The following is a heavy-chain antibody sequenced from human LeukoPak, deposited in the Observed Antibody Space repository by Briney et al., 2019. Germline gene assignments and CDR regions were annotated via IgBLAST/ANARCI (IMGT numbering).Heavy chain of an antibody. J-gene: IGHJ3*02. CDR3: ARARGYCSSTSCYGGGAFDI. CDR2: IYHSGST. CDR1: GYSISSGYY. V-gene: IGHV4-38-2*01. Sequence: PSETLSLTCAVSGYSISSGYYWGWIRQPPGKGLEWIGSIYHSGSTYYNPSLRSRVTISVDTSKNQFSLKLSSVTAADTAVYYCARARGYCSSTSCYGGGAFDIWGQGTMVTVSS. D-gene: IGHD2-2*01.